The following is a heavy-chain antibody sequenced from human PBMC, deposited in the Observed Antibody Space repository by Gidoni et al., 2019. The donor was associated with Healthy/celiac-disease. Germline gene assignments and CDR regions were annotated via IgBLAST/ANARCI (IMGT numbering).Heavy chain of an antibody. Sequence: QVQLVQSGAEVKKPGASVKVSCKASGYTFTSYGISWVRQAPGQGLEWMGWISAYNGNTNYAQKLQGRVTMTTDTSTSTAYMELRSLRSDDTAVYYCARVAYCGGDCYYRGADYYYYMDVWGKGTTVTVSS. J-gene: IGHJ6*03. CDR3: ARVAYCGGDCYYRGADYYYYMDV. V-gene: IGHV1-18*01. D-gene: IGHD2-21*01. CDR1: GYTFTSYG. CDR2: ISAYNGNT.